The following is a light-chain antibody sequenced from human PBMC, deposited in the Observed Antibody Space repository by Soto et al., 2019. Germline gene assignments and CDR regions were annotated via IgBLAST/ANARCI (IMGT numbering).Light chain of an antibody. CDR1: QSIGSW. V-gene: IGKV1-5*01. J-gene: IGKJ1*01. Sequence: STRPASVRNRDSFACQDTQSIGSWLAWYQQKPGKAPKILIYDASSLESGVPSRFSGSGSGTEFTLTISGLQPDDFETYDCLQDNAYPWTFGQGTKVDIK. CDR3: LQDNAYPWT. CDR2: DAS.